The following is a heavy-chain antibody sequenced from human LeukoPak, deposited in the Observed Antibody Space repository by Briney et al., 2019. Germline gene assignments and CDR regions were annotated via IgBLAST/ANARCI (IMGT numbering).Heavy chain of an antibody. D-gene: IGHD3-22*01. CDR3: ARLNYPYYYDSSGSTPLGY. V-gene: IGHV1-18*01. J-gene: IGHJ4*02. Sequence: GASVKVSCKASGYTFTSYGVTWVRQAPGQGLEWMGWISAYNGNTNYAQNVQGRVTMSRDTSTSTAYMELRSLRSDDTAVYYCARLNYPYYYDSSGSTPLGYWGQGTLVTVSS. CDR1: GYTFTSYG. CDR2: ISAYNGNT.